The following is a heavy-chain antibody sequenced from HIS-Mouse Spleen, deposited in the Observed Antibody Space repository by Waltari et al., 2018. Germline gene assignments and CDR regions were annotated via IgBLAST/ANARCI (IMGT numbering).Heavy chain of an antibody. D-gene: IGHD3-10*01. J-gene: IGHJ4*02. CDR3: TTPSPGGLYGSGSYYNDY. Sequence: EVQLVESGGGLVKPGGSLRLSCAASGFTFSNAWMSWVRQAPGTGLEWVGRIKSKTDGGTTDYAEPVKGRFNISRDDSNNTLYLQMNSLKTEDTAVYYCTTPSPGGLYGSGSYYNDYWGQGTLVTVSS. V-gene: IGHV3-15*01. CDR1: GFTFSNAW. CDR2: IKSKTDGGTT.